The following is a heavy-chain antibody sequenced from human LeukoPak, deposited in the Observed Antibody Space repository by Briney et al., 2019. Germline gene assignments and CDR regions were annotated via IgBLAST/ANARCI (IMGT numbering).Heavy chain of an antibody. CDR1: GYSFIDSY. V-gene: IGHV1-2*02. Sequence: ASVKVSCKTSGYSFIDSYMQWVRQAPGQGLEWMGWINPKTGDTKYAQTFQGRVTITRDTSITTTYMELSSLRSDDTAIYYCGSEATAIGGVIVRVAYWGQGTLVSVSS. J-gene: IGHJ4*02. CDR2: INPKTGDT. D-gene: IGHD3-16*02. CDR3: GSEATAIGGVIVRVAY.